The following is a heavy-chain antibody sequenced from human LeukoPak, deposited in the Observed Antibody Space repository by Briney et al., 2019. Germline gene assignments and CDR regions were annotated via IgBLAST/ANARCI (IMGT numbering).Heavy chain of an antibody. CDR3: ARAGGGYVAGYPAYYFDY. CDR1: GGTFSSYA. V-gene: IGHV1-69*01. J-gene: IGHJ4*02. CDR2: IIPIFGTA. D-gene: IGHD6-19*01. Sequence: SVKVSCKASGGTFSSYAISWVRQAPGQGLEWMGGIIPIFGTANYAQKFQGRVTITADESTSTAYMELSSLRSEDTAVYYCARAGGGYVAGYPAYYFDYRGQGTLVTVSS.